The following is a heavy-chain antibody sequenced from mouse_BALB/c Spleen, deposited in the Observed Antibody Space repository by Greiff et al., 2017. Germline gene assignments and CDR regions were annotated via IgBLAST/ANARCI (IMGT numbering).Heavy chain of an antibody. V-gene: IGHV6-6*02. Sequence: EVNVVESGGGLVQPGGSMKLSCVASGFTFSNYWMNWVRQSPEKGLEWVAEIRLKSNNYATHYAESVKGRFTISRDDSKSSVYLQMNNLRAEDTGIYYCTRHYYGYGPFDYWGQGTTLTVSS. CDR2: IRLKSNNYAT. D-gene: IGHD1-2*01. CDR3: TRHYYGYGPFDY. J-gene: IGHJ2*01. CDR1: GFTFSNYW.